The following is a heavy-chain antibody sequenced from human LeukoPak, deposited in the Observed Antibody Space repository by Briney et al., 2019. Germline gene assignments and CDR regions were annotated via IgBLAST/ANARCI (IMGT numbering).Heavy chain of an antibody. Sequence: PGGSLRLSCAASGFSFSAYAMSWVRQAPGKGLEWVSAISGSGGSTYYADSVKGRFTISRDNSKNTVYLQMNSLRAEDTAVYYCAKSKQIALAGTLDYWGQGTLVTVSS. D-gene: IGHD6-19*01. CDR2: ISGSGGST. J-gene: IGHJ4*02. CDR3: AKSKQIALAGTLDY. V-gene: IGHV3-23*01. CDR1: GFSFSAYA.